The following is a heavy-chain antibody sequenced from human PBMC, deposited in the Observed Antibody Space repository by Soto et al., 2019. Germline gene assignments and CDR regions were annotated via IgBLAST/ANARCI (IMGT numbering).Heavy chain of an antibody. J-gene: IGHJ5*02. CDR2: IYYTGST. Sequence: PSETLSLTCTVSGGSIRSDGYYWTWIRPHPGKGLEWIGYIYYTGSTYYNPSLKSRVTISVDTSKNQFSLKLSSVTAADTAVYYCARASLGYCSSTSCRSNWFDPWGQGTLVTVSS. V-gene: IGHV4-31*03. CDR3: ARASLGYCSSTSCRSNWFDP. CDR1: GGSIRSDGYY. D-gene: IGHD2-2*01.